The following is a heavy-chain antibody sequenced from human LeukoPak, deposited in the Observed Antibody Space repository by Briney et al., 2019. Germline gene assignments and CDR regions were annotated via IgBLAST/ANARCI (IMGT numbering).Heavy chain of an antibody. J-gene: IGHJ4*02. D-gene: IGHD6-13*01. CDR2: IKQDGSEK. V-gene: IGHV3-7*01. Sequence: ETLSLTCTVSGGSISSSSYYWGWIRQPPGKGLEWVANIKQDGSEKYYVDSVKGRFTISRDNAKNSLYLQMNSLRAEDTAVYYCARDRMSSSWYDYWGQGTLVTVSS. CDR3: ARDRMSSSWYDY. CDR1: GGSISSSSYY.